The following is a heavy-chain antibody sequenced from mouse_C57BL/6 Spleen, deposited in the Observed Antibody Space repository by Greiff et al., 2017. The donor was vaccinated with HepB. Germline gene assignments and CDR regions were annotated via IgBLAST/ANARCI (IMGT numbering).Heavy chain of an antibody. V-gene: IGHV5-6*01. CDR3: ARESNYVAMDY. J-gene: IGHJ4*01. D-gene: IGHD2-5*01. Sequence: EVQRVESGGDLVKPGGSLKLSCAASGFTFSSYGMSWVRQTPDKRLEWVATISSGGSYTYYPASVKGRFTISRDNAKNTLYLQMSSLKSEDTAMYYCARESNYVAMDYWGQGTSVTVSS. CDR1: GFTFSSYG. CDR2: ISSGGSYT.